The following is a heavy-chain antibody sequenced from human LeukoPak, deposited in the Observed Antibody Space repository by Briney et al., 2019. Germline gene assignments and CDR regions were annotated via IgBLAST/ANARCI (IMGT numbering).Heavy chain of an antibody. D-gene: IGHD3-22*01. V-gene: IGHV4-59*12. CDR1: GGSISSYY. CDR2: IYYSGST. CDR3: ARAVVFSGGSGLYDSSGYHYYFDY. Sequence: SSETLSLTCTVSGGSISSYYWSWIRQPPGKGLEWIGYIYYSGSTYYNPSLKSRVTISVDTSKNQFSLKLSSVTAADTAVYYCARAVVFSGGSGLYDSSGYHYYFDYWGQGTLVTVSS. J-gene: IGHJ4*02.